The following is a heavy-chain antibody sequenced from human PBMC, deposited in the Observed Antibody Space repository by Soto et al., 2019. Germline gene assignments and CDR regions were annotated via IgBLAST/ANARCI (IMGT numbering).Heavy chain of an antibody. CDR1: GGTFSNYA. J-gene: IGHJ5*02. Sequence: GASVKVSCKASGGTFSNYAISWVRQAPGQGLEWMGGIIPIFGTVNYAQKSQGRVTITADESTSTAYMELSSLRSEDTAVYYCARDNGAGNFNWFDPWGQGTRVTVSS. CDR3: ARDNGAGNFNWFDP. V-gene: IGHV1-69*13. D-gene: IGHD6-13*01. CDR2: IIPIFGTV.